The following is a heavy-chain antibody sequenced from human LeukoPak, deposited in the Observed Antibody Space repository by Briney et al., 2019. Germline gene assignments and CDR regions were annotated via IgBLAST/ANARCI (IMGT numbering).Heavy chain of an antibody. D-gene: IGHD5-12*01. CDR1: GFDFSTYA. Sequence: GGALRLSCAASGFDFSTYAINWVRQAPGKGREWVSSISTMSNYIFYGDSVKGRFTISRGNAKNSVYLQMNSLRPVDTAVYYCSRDRLGGLDLWGQGTLVTVSS. J-gene: IGHJ5*02. V-gene: IGHV3-21*01. CDR2: ISTMSNYI. CDR3: SRDRLGGLDL.